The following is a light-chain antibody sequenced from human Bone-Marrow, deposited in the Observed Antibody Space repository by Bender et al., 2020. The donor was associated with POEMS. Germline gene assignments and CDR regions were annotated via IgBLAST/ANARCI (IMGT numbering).Light chain of an antibody. V-gene: IGLV2-23*01. J-gene: IGLJ3*02. CDR2: EGS. Sequence: QSALTQPASVSGSPGQSITISCTGTSRDVGMFNLVSWYQQYPGKAPKFIIYEGSKRPSGVPHRFSGSKSGSTASLTISGLQAEDEADYYCCSFAGSYTWVFGGGTKLTVL. CDR3: CSFAGSYTWV. CDR1: SRDVGMFNL.